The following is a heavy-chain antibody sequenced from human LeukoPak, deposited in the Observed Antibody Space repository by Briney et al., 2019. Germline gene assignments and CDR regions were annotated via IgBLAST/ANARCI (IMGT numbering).Heavy chain of an antibody. Sequence: SETLSLTCAVYGGSFSGYYWSWIRQPPGKGLEWIGEINHSGSTNYNPSLKSRVTISVDTSKNQFSLKLSSVTAADTAVYYCARRVYGDYGNWFDPWGQGTLVTVSS. CDR1: GGSFSGYY. CDR3: ARRVYGDYGNWFDP. J-gene: IGHJ5*02. CDR2: INHSGST. V-gene: IGHV4-34*01. D-gene: IGHD4-17*01.